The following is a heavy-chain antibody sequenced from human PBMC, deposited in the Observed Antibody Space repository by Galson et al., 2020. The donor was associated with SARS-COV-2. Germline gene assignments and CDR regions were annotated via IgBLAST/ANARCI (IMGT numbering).Heavy chain of an antibody. D-gene: IGHD6-13*01. J-gene: IGHJ4*02. CDR2: NNPNRGDT. CDR3: ARESVYSSSWYLY. V-gene: IGHV1-2*02. Sequence: ASVKVSCKASGYTFTRYYMHRLRQAPGQRREWMGWNNPNRGDTNYAQKLQRRVTMTRDTSISTAYMELSMLRSDDTAVYYCARESVYSSSWYLYWGQGTLVTVSS. CDR1: GYTFTRYY.